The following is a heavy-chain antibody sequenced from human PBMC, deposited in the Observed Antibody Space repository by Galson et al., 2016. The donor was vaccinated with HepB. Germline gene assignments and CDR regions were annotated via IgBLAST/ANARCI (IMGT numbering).Heavy chain of an antibody. D-gene: IGHD3-3*01. V-gene: IGHV3-74*01. CDR1: GFTFCSYW. J-gene: IGHJ4*02. CDR3: AKGYDFWSGYLVAPDY. CDR2: INRDGSST. Sequence: SLRLSCAASGFTFCSYWMHWVRQAPGKGLVWVSRINRDGSSTSYADSVKGRFTISRDNAKNALHLQMNSLRAEDTAVYYCAKGYDFWSGYLVAPDYWGQGTLVTVSS.